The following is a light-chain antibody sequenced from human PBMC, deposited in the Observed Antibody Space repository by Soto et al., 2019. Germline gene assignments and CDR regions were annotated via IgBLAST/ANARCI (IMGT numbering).Light chain of an antibody. J-gene: IGLJ2*01. V-gene: IGLV1-47*01. Sequence: QSVLNQSPSASGTPGHRVTVSCSGSSSNIGTNYVYWYQQLPGTAPKVLIYSTDKRPSGVPDRFSGSKSGTSASLAISGLRSEDEADYYCAAWDDSLSGPVFGGGTKLTVL. CDR3: AAWDDSLSGPV. CDR1: SSNIGTNY. CDR2: STD.